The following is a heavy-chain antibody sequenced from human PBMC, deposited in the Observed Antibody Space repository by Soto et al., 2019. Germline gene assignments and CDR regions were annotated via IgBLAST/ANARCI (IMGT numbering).Heavy chain of an antibody. Sequence: EVELFESGGGWVQPGGSLRLSCAPSGFTFSRYAMSWVRQDPGKGLEWVSAISGSGGSTYYADPVKGRFTISRDNAKNTLYLEMNCLRAEDTAVYYCAKEGRFLEWLFLDYWGQGTLVTVSS. J-gene: IGHJ4*02. D-gene: IGHD3-3*01. CDR2: ISGSGGST. V-gene: IGHV3-23*01. CDR1: GFTFSRYA. CDR3: AKEGRFLEWLFLDY.